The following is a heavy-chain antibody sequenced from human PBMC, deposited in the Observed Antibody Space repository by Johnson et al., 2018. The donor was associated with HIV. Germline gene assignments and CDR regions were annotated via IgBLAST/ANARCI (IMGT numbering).Heavy chain of an antibody. Sequence: QVQLVESGGGVVQPGRSLRLSCAASGFTFSTYGMHWVRQAPGKGLEWVAVMWYDGSNKYYADSVKGRFTISRDNSKSTLYLQMNSLRAEDTAVYYCARVRSGRENVFDIWGQGTMVTVSS. J-gene: IGHJ3*02. D-gene: IGHD1-26*01. CDR2: MWYDGSNK. CDR1: GFTFSTYG. CDR3: ARVRSGRENVFDI. V-gene: IGHV3-30*19.